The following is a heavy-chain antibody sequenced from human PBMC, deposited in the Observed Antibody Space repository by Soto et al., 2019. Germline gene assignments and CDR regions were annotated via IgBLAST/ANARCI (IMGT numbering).Heavy chain of an antibody. D-gene: IGHD2-2*01. V-gene: IGHV1-3*01. J-gene: IGHJ5*02. CDR1: GYTFTSYA. CDR3: ASERIGYCSSSSCCLWRWWFDP. CDR2: INAGNGNT. Sequence: ASVKVSCKASGYTFTSYAMHWVRQAPGQRLEWMGWINAGNGNTKYSQKFQGRVTITRDTSASTAYMELSSLRSEDTAVYYCASERIGYCSSSSCCLWRWWFDPWGQGTLVTVSS.